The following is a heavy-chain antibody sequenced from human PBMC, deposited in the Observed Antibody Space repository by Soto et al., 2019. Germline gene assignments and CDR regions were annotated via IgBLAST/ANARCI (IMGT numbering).Heavy chain of an antibody. V-gene: IGHV4-39*01. D-gene: IGHD2-15*01. J-gene: IGHJ5*02. Sequence: QLQLQESGPGLVKPSETLSLTCTVSGGSISSSSYYWGWIRQPPGKGLEWIGSIYYSGSTYYNPSLKSRVTISVDTSKNQFSLKLSSVTAADTAVYYCARHLFWGHIVAGGNWFDPWGQGTLVTVSS. CDR2: IYYSGST. CDR1: GGSISSSSYY. CDR3: ARHLFWGHIVAGGNWFDP.